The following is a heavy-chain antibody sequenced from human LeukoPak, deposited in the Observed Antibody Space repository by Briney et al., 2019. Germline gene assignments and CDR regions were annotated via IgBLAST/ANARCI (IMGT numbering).Heavy chain of an antibody. CDR3: ARVKEGANWFDP. J-gene: IGHJ5*02. V-gene: IGHV3-21*01. Sequence: WIRQPPGKGLEWVSSISSSSSYIYYADSVKGRFTISRDNAKNSLYLQMNSLRAEDTAVYYCARVKEGANWFDPWGQGTLVTVSS. D-gene: IGHD1-26*01. CDR2: ISSSSSYI.